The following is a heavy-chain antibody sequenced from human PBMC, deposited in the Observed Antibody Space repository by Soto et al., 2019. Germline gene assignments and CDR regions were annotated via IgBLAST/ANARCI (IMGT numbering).Heavy chain of an antibody. J-gene: IGHJ6*02. CDR3: AREVPRNYGMDA. CDR2: ISSSSSYI. Sequence: GSLRLSCAASGFTFSSYSMNWVRQAPGKGLEWVSSISSSSSYIYYADSVKGRFTISRDNAKNSLYLQMNSLRAEDTAVYYCAREVPRNYGMDAWGQGTTVTVSS. CDR1: GFTFSSYS. V-gene: IGHV3-21*01. D-gene: IGHD2-2*01.